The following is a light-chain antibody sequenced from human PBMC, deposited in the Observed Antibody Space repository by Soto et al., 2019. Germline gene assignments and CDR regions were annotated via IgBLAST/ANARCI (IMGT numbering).Light chain of an antibody. CDR1: QSGNTNY. CDR3: QAYGSSPIT. CDR2: GPS. Sequence: EIVLTQSPGTLSLSPGERATLSCSASQSGNTNYLAWSQQKYVQTPRLLTYGPSSSDTGIPDRFSGSGSGPDFPLTISRLVPEECAEYFCQAYGSSPITFGHGTRLEI. J-gene: IGKJ5*01. V-gene: IGKV3-20*01.